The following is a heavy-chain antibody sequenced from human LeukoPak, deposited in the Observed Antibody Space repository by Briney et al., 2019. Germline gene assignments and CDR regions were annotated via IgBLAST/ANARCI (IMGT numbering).Heavy chain of an antibody. CDR2: VQYDGSNT. V-gene: IGHV3-30*02. Sequence: GGSLRLSCAASGFTFSNYAMNWVRQAPGKGLEWVAFVQYDGSNTYYTDPVKGRFTISRDNSKNTLYLQMNSLRAEDTALYYCAKLVGNEDSWGQGTLVTVSS. D-gene: IGHD2-8*02. CDR3: AKLVGNEDS. J-gene: IGHJ4*02. CDR1: GFTFSNYA.